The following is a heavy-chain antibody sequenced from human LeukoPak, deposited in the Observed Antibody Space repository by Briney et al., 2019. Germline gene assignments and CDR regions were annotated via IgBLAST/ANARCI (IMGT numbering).Heavy chain of an antibody. V-gene: IGHV2-5*01. D-gene: IGHD4-11*01. CDR1: GFSLSTSGVG. CDR3: AHKGTTYAFNI. J-gene: IGHJ3*02. Sequence: SGPTLVNPTQTLTLTCTFSGFSLSTSGVGVGWIRQPPGRALEWLALLYWNDDKRYRPSLKSRLTITKDTSKNQVVLTMTNMDPVDTATYYCAHKGTTYAFNIWGQGTMVTVSS. CDR2: LYWNDDK.